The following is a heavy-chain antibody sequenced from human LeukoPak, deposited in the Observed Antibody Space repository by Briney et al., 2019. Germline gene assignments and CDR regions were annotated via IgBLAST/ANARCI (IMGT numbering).Heavy chain of an antibody. CDR2: INPNSGGT. J-gene: IGHJ4*02. CDR3: ARDGGYSSSWYPVFDY. CDR1: GYTFTGYY. D-gene: IGHD6-13*01. V-gene: IGHV1-2*02. Sequence: ASVKVSFKASGYTFTGYYMHWVRQAPGQGLEWMGWINPNSGGTNYAQKFQGRVTMTRDTSISTAYMELSRLRSDDTAVYYCARDGGYSSSWYPVFDYWGQGTLVTVSS.